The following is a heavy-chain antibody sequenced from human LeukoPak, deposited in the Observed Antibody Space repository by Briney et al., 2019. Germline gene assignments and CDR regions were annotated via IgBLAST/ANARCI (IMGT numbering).Heavy chain of an antibody. Sequence: PSETLSLTCTVSGGSISSSSYYWGWIRQPPGKGLEWIGTMYYSGITYYNPSLKSRVTTSVDTSKNQFTLEVSSVTAADTAVYYCARSNWDSNVGIDYWGQGILVIVSS. J-gene: IGHJ4*02. D-gene: IGHD1-7*01. CDR3: ARSNWDSNVGIDY. V-gene: IGHV4-39*01. CDR2: MYYSGIT. CDR1: GGSISSSSYY.